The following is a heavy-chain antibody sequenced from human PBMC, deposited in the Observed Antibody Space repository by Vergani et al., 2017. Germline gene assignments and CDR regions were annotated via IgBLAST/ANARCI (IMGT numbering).Heavy chain of an antibody. J-gene: IGHJ4*02. D-gene: IGHD1/OR15-1a*01. CDR1: GYSFTSYY. CDR3: ARYGLEQPYYFDY. V-gene: IGHV1-46*01. CDR2: INPSGGST. Sequence: VQLVQSGAEVKKPGESLKISCKGSGYSFTSYYMHWVRQAPGQGLEWMGIINPSGGSTSYAQKFQGRVTMTRDTSTSTVYMELSSLRSEDTAVYYCARYGLEQPYYFDYWGQGTLVTVSS.